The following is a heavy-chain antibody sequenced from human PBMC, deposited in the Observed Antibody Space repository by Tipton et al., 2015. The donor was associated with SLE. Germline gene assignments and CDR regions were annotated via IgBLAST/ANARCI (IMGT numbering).Heavy chain of an antibody. V-gene: IGHV4-59*01. J-gene: IGHJ3*01. D-gene: IGHD3-22*01. CDR3: TRGPVGSGSYSSSDAFDF. CDR2: VYFNGDT. CDR1: DGSISPYY. Sequence: TLSLTCTVSDGSISPYYWSWIRQPPGKGLEWLGYVYFNGDTTYNASLKSRVAISVDTSKNQFSLRLDSVTPADTAVYFCTRGPVGSGSYSSSDAFDFWGRGTMVIVSS.